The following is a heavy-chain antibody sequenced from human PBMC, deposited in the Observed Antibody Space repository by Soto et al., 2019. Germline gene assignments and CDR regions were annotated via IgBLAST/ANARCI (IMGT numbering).Heavy chain of an antibody. D-gene: IGHD6-19*01. J-gene: IGHJ5*02. Sequence: PSETLSLTCTVSGGSISSYYWSWIRQPPGKGLEWIGYIYYSGSTNYNPSLKSRVTISVDTSKNQFSLKLSSVTAADTAVYYCARDQRYSSGWYNWFDPWGQGTLVTVSS. CDR1: GGSISSYY. V-gene: IGHV4-59*01. CDR3: ARDQRYSSGWYNWFDP. CDR2: IYYSGST.